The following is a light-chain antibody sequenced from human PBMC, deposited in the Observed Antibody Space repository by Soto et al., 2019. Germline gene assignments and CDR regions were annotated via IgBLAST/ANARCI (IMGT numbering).Light chain of an antibody. CDR2: DTS. CDR1: EDVDIY. CDR3: KQQCSWPPWK. J-gene: IGKJ1*01. Sequence: EVVLTQSPATLSLSPGGRATLSCRASEDVDIYLAWYQQRPGQAPRLLIYDTSNRAPGMPARFTGTGCGTEFSLTVSSRDPEDFAVYYCKQQCSWPPWKFGHGTQVESK. V-gene: IGKV3-11*01.